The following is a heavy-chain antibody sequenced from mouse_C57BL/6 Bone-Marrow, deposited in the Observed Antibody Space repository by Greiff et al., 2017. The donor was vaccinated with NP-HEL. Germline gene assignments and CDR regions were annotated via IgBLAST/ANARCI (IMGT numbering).Heavy chain of an antibody. CDR3: ARGAWYYGSSYDGFAY. CDR1: GFTFSDYG. CDR2: ISSGSSTI. D-gene: IGHD1-1*01. J-gene: IGHJ3*01. Sequence: EVKLMESGGGLVKPGGSLKLSCAASGFTFSDYGMHWVRQAPEKGLEWVAYISSGSSTIYYADTVKGRFTISRDNAKNTLFLQMTSLRSEDTAMYYCARGAWYYGSSYDGFAYWGQGTLVTVSA. V-gene: IGHV5-17*01.